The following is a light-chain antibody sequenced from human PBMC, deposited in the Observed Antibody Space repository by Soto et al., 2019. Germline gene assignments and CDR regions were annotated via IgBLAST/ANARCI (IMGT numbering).Light chain of an antibody. CDR2: DAS. Sequence: EIVFTQSPGTLSLPPGESATLSCRASRSLDSGQLAWYQQRPGQAPRLLIYDASTRATGIPARFSGSGSGTDFTLTISRLEPEDFAVYFCQQYARSPLAFGGGTKVDIK. CDR3: QQYARSPLA. V-gene: IGKV3-20*01. J-gene: IGKJ4*01. CDR1: RSLDSGQ.